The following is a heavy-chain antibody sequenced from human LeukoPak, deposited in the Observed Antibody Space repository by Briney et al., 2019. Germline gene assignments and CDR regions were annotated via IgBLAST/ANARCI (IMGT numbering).Heavy chain of an antibody. CDR1: GYSFTTYW. J-gene: IGHJ4*02. D-gene: IGHD3-10*01. V-gene: IGHV5-51*01. CDR3: ARRQSGSEFFEY. CDR2: IYPGDSDA. Sequence: GESLKIPCKGSGYSFTTYWIGWVRQMPGKGLEWVGIIYPGDSDARYSPSFQGQVTISVDKPISTAYLQWSSLRASDTAMYYCARRQSGSEFFEYWGQGTLVTVSS.